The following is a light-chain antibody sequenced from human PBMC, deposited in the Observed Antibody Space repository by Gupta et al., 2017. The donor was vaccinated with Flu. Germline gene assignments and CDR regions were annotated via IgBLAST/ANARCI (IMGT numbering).Light chain of an antibody. CDR3: QQDNNWPA. Sequence: PGERATLSCRASQSVSRNLAGYQQKPGQAPRLLIYDASTRATGIPARFSGSGSGTEFTLTISSLQSEDFAVYYCQQDNNWPAFGQGTRLEIK. CDR2: DAS. CDR1: QSVSRN. J-gene: IGKJ5*01. V-gene: IGKV3-15*01.